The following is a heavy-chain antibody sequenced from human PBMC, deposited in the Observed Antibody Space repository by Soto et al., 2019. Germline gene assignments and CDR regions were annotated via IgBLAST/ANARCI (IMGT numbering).Heavy chain of an antibody. J-gene: IGHJ6*02. CDR3: ARERDYCDYYCYGMDV. CDR2: MNPNSGNT. D-gene: IGHD4-17*01. CDR1: GYTFTSYD. Sequence: VKVSCKASGYTFTSYDINWVRQATGQGLEWMGWMNPNSGNTGYAQKFQGRVTMTRNTSISTAYMELSSLRSEDTAVYYCARERDYCDYYCYGMDVPSQGTTDIVYS. V-gene: IGHV1-8*01.